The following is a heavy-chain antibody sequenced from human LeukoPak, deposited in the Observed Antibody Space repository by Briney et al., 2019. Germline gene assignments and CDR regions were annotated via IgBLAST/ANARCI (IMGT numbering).Heavy chain of an antibody. D-gene: IGHD5-18*01. CDR2: IYYSGST. CDR3: VRAVRGYSYGYGSYYFDY. Sequence: PSETLSLTCTVSGGSISSYYWSWIRQPPGEGLEWIGYIYYSGSTDYNPSLKSRVTISVDTSKNQFSLKLSSVTAADTAVYYCVRAVRGYSYGYGSYYFDYWGQGTLVTVSS. J-gene: IGHJ4*02. CDR1: GGSISSYY. V-gene: IGHV4-59*01.